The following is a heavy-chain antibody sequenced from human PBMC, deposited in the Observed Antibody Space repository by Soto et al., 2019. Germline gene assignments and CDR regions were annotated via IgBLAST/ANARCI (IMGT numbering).Heavy chain of an antibody. CDR2: ISAYNGNT. D-gene: IGHD2-2*02. Sequence: GASVKVSCKASGYTFTSYGISWVRQAPGQGLEWMGWISAYNGNTNYAQKLQGRVTMTTDTSTSTAYMELRSLRSDDTAVYYCARGGDIVVVPAAIFRVGYYYYGMDVWGQGTTVTVSS. CDR1: GYTFTSYG. CDR3: ARGGDIVVVPAAIFRVGYYYYGMDV. V-gene: IGHV1-18*04. J-gene: IGHJ6*02.